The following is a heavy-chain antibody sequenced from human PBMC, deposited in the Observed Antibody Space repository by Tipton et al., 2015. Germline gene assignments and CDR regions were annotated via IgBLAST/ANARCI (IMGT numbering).Heavy chain of an antibody. Sequence: QSGAEVKKPGESLKISCKSSGYTFSDYWIGWVRQMPGKGLEWMGIIYPGDSDTRYSLSFQGQATISAGKSISTAYLQWGSLNASDTAMYYCARFTDGGYDYSGYWGQGTLVTVSS. CDR2: IYPGDSDT. J-gene: IGHJ4*02. D-gene: IGHD5-12*01. V-gene: IGHV5-51*01. CDR3: ARFTDGGYDYSGY. CDR1: GYTFSDYW.